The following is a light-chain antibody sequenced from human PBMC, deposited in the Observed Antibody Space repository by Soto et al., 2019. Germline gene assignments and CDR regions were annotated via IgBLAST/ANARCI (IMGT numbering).Light chain of an antibody. CDR1: QSISRW. CDR2: DAS. Sequence: DIQMTQSPSSLCAPIGDRVTITCRASQSISRWLSWYHQKPVKAPKLLIYDASSLESGVPSRFSGSGSGTEFTLTINSLQPDDFATYYCQQYTSYWTFGQGTKVDIK. V-gene: IGKV1-5*01. J-gene: IGKJ1*01. CDR3: QQYTSYWT.